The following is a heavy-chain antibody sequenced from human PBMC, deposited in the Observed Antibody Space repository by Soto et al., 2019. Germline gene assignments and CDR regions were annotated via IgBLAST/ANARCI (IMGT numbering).Heavy chain of an antibody. Sequence: PSETLSLTCTVSGGSISNYYWSWIRQPPGKGLEWIGYFYYTGITNYNPSLKSRISMSVDTSKNQFSLKLSSVTAADTAVYYCARHRRGYSFWFDPWGQGTLVTVSS. CDR1: GGSISNYY. J-gene: IGHJ5*02. CDR3: ARHRRGYSFWFDP. CDR2: FYYTGIT. V-gene: IGHV4-59*08. D-gene: IGHD5-18*01.